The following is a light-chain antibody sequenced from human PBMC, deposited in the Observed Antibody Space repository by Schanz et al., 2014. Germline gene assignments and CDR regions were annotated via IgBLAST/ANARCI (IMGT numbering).Light chain of an antibody. V-gene: IGLV1-40*01. J-gene: IGLJ3*02. CDR2: GNS. CDR3: QCYDSSLSGWRV. Sequence: QSVLTQPPSVSGAPGQRVTISCTGSSSNIGAGYVLHWYQQLPGTAPKLFIYGNSNRPSGVPDRFSGSRSGTSASLAITGLQAEDEGDYYCQCYDSSLSGWRVFGGGTKLTVL. CDR1: SSNIGAGYV.